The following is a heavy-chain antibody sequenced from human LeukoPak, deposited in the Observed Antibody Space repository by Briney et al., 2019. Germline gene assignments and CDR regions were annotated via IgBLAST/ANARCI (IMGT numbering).Heavy chain of an antibody. D-gene: IGHD1-1*01. V-gene: IGHV3-23*01. CDR2: ISGSDGTT. CDR1: GFTFSSYA. CDR3: AKVDNWKYGHHDF. J-gene: IGHJ4*02. Sequence: GGSLRLSCTASGFTFSSYAMSWVHQAPGKGLEWASSISGSDGTTYYADSVKGRFTISRDNSKYTLSLQMNSLRAEDTAVYYCAKVDNWKYGHHDFWGQGTLVTVSS.